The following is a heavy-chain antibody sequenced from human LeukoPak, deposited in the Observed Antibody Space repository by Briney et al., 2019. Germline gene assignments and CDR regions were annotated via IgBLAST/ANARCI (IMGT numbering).Heavy chain of an antibody. Sequence: SSETLSLTCTVSGASISSYYWSWMRQSPGRGLEWLGYVHYSAGTNYNPSLSSRVTMSIDTSRSQFSLRLSSLTAVVTAVYYCARYLRDSGTYVFDYWGQGTLVTVSS. V-gene: IGHV4-59*01. CDR2: VHYSAGT. J-gene: IGHJ4*02. D-gene: IGHD3-16*01. CDR3: ARYLRDSGTYVFDY. CDR1: GASISSYY.